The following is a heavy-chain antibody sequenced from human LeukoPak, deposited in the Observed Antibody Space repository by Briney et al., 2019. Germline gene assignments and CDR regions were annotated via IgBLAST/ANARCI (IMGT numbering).Heavy chain of an antibody. J-gene: IGHJ4*02. D-gene: IGHD3-10*01. Sequence: PGGSLRLSCAASGFSFSNYEMNWVRQAPGKGLEWISYISGGGTTIYYADSVMGRFTISRDNAKNSLYLQMSSLRAEDTAVYYCARSPNYKGYFDYWGQGTLVTVSS. CDR1: GFSFSNYE. CDR3: ARSPNYKGYFDY. V-gene: IGHV3-48*03. CDR2: ISGGGTTI.